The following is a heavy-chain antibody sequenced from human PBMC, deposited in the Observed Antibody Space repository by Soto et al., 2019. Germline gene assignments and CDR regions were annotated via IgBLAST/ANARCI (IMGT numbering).Heavy chain of an antibody. CDR1: GFSLRTTGLG. CDR3: AHLDHCDGTTCYTGRPAYFDY. J-gene: IGHJ4*01. V-gene: IGHV2-5*02. Sequence: QITLKESGPTLVKPTQTLTLTCTFSGFSLRTTGLGVGWIRQPPGKALEWLALIYWDNDQRYSPSLKSRLTIAQDPPQNQVVLTMTNMGPVDTATYYCAHLDHCDGTTCYTGRPAYFDYWGHGILVTVSS. CDR2: IYWDNDQ. D-gene: IGHD2-2*01.